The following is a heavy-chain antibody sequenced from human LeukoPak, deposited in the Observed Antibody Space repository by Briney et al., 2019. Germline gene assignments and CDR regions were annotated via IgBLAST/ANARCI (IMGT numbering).Heavy chain of an antibody. Sequence: GGSLRLSCVASGFTFSSYEMNWVRQAPGKGQEWVSYISSSGSTIYYADSVKGRFTISRDNAKNSLYLQMNSLRTEDTAVYYCARGNYCSGGSCYQTASFDYWGQGTLVTISS. J-gene: IGHJ4*02. D-gene: IGHD2-15*01. CDR1: GFTFSSYE. CDR2: ISSSGSTI. V-gene: IGHV3-48*03. CDR3: ARGNYCSGGSCYQTASFDY.